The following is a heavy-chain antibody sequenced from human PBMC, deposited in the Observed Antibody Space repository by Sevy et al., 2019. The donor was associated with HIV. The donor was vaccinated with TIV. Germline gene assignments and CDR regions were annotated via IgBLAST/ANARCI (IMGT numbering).Heavy chain of an antibody. CDR2: INHSGST. CDR3: AREGGDYDILTGYSARYGMDV. Sequence: SQTLSLTCVVSGGSFSGYFWSWIRQPPGKGLEWIGEINHSGSTNYKPSLKGRVTISVDTSKNQFSLKLSSVTAADTAVYYCAREGGDYDILTGYSARYGMDVRGQGTTVTVSS. D-gene: IGHD3-9*01. J-gene: IGHJ6*02. CDR1: GGSFSGYF. V-gene: IGHV4-34*01.